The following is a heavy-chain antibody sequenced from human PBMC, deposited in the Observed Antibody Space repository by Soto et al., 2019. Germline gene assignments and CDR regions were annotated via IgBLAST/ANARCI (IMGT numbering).Heavy chain of an antibody. Sequence: EVQLVESGGGLVQPGRSLRLSCAVSGFTFDDYAMHWVRQAPGKGLEWVSIISWNSGIIGYADSVKGRFTISRDNAKNSLYLQMNSLRAEDTALYYCAKDRGGSYLFDYGGQGTLVTVSS. CDR2: ISWNSGII. V-gene: IGHV3-9*01. CDR1: GFTFDDYA. D-gene: IGHD1-26*01. CDR3: AKDRGGSYLFDY. J-gene: IGHJ4*02.